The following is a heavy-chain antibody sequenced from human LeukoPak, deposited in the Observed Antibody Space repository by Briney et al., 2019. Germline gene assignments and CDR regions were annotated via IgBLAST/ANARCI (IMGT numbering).Heavy chain of an antibody. D-gene: IGHD5-18*01. V-gene: IGHV1-69*13. CDR2: IIPIFATP. J-gene: IGHJ4*02. CDR1: GGTFNTYA. Sequence: SVKVSCKASGGTFNTYAISWVRQAPGQGLEWMGRIIPIFATPNYAQKFQGRVTITADESTSTAYMELSSLRSEDTAVYYCARRGDTTMVWGGYYFDYWGQGTLVTVSA. CDR3: ARRGDTTMVWGGYYFDY.